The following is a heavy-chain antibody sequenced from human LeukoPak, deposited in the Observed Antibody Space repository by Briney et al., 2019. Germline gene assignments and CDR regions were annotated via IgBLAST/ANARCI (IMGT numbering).Heavy chain of an antibody. CDR1: GFIFSKCG. J-gene: IGHJ6*02. D-gene: IGHD3-16*01. CDR3: AKGRGAYYYYAMDV. CDR2: ISYDGSNK. V-gene: IGHV3-30*18. Sequence: PGRSLRLSCAASGFIFSKCGMHWVRQAPGKGLEGVAVISYDGSNKNYADSVKGRFTISRDNSENTLYLQMNGLRVEDTAVYYCAKGRGAYYYYAMDVWGQGTTVTVSS.